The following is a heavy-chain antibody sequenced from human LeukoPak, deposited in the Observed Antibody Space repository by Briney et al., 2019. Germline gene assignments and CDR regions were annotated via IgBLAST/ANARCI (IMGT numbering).Heavy chain of an antibody. D-gene: IGHD2-21*02. V-gene: IGHV3-74*01. CDR3: ARELPREVTLDY. CDR1: GFTFIAYG. J-gene: IGHJ4*02. CDR2: INNDGSST. Sequence: PGGSLRLSCAASGFTFIAYGMQWVRQAPGKGLVWVSRINNDGSSTSYADSVKGRFTISRDNAKNTLYLQVNSLRAEDTGVYYCARELPREVTLDYWGKGTLVTVSS.